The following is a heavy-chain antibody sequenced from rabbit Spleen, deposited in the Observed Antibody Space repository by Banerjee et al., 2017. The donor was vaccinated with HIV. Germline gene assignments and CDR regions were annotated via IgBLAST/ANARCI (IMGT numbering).Heavy chain of an antibody. V-gene: IGHV1S40*01. CDR1: GVDFSSYYY. CDR3: ARGSAAMTMVITGYYLNL. J-gene: IGHJ4*01. D-gene: IGHD2-1*01. Sequence: QSLEESGGGLVKPGGTLTLTCTVSGVDFSSYYYMCWVRQAPGKGLELIACIYTSSGSTAYASWAKGRFTISKTSSTTVTLQMTSLTAADTATYFCARGSAAMTMVITGYYLNLWGPGTLVTVS. CDR2: IYTSSGST.